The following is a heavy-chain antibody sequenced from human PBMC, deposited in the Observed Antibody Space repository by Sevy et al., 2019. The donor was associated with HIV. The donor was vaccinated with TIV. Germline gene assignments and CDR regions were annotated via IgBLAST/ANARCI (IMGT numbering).Heavy chain of an antibody. CDR3: AKHQGGYNYAPGY. CDR1: GLTFSTYG. CDR2: ISYDGNIQ. D-gene: IGHD5-18*01. V-gene: IGHV3-30*18. J-gene: IGHJ4*02. Sequence: GGSLRLSCAASGLTFSTYGMHWVRQAPGKGLEWVAVISYDGNIQYYAYSVKGQFTVSRDNSKNTLYLQMNSLRAEDSAVYYCAKHQGGYNYAPGYWGQGTLVTVSS.